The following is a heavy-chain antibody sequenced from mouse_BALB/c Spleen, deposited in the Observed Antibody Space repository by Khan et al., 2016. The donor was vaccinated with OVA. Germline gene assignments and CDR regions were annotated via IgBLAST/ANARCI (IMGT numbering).Heavy chain of an antibody. CDR3: ARGGYGSWAY. D-gene: IGHD1-1*02. CDR2: INPGSGDT. CDR1: GYAFTDFL. J-gene: IGHJ3*01. V-gene: IGHV1-54*01. Sequence: QMQLEESGAELVRPGTSVKVSCKASGYAFTDFLIEWLQQRPGQGLEWIGLINPGSGDTNYNEKFKGKATLTANKSSSTAYMQLSSLTSDDSAVYFCARGGYGSWAYWGQGTLVTVSA.